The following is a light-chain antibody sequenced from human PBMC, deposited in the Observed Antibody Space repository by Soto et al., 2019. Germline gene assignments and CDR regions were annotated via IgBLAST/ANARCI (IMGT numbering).Light chain of an antibody. CDR1: QYISSW. CDR2: KAS. V-gene: IGKV1-5*03. J-gene: IGKJ1*01. CDR3: QQYNSQRT. Sequence: DIQMTQSPSTLYESIGDRVTITCRASQYISSWLAWYQQKPGKAPKLLIYKASSLESGVPSRFSGSGSGTEFTLTISSLQPDDFATYYCQQYNSQRTFGQGTKVEIK.